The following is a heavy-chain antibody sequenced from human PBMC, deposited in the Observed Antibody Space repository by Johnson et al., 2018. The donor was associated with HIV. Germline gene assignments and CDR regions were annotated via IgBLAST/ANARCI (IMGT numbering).Heavy chain of an antibody. J-gene: IGHJ3*02. Sequence: QLVESGGGLVQPGGSLRLSCAASGFTFSSYAMSWVRQAPGKGLEWVANIKQDGTEKYNVDSVKGRFTISRDNAKNSLYLQMNSLRAEDTAVYYCARDKGSGLDAFDIWGQGTMVTVSS. CDR3: ARDKGSGLDAFDI. CDR1: GFTFSSYA. CDR2: IKQDGTEK. D-gene: IGHD2-15*01. V-gene: IGHV3-7*01.